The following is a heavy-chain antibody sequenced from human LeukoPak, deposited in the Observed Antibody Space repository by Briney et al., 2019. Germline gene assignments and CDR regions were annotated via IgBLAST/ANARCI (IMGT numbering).Heavy chain of an antibody. V-gene: IGHV4-30-4*08. Sequence: PSETLSLTCSVSGGSVSSDSYFWNWARQPPGKGLEWIGYISYSGSTYYNPSLKSRVIISVDTSKNQFSLKLSSVTAADTAVYYCARYYGGNSNFDYWGQGTLVTVSS. J-gene: IGHJ4*02. D-gene: IGHD4-23*01. CDR1: GGSVSSDSYF. CDR3: ARYYGGNSNFDY. CDR2: ISYSGST.